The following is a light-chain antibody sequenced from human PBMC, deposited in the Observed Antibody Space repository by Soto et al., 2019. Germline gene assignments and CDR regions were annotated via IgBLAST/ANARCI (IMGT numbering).Light chain of an antibody. V-gene: IGKV1-5*03. J-gene: IGKJ1*01. CDR1: QTISSW. Sequence: EIPMTQAPFTLYRSLLYRGTITCRSSQTISSWLAWYQQKPGKAPKLLIYKASTLKSGAPSRFSGSGSGTEFTLTISSLQPDDFATYYCQQDNSYSTDFGQGTKAEIK. CDR3: QQDNSYSTD. CDR2: KAS.